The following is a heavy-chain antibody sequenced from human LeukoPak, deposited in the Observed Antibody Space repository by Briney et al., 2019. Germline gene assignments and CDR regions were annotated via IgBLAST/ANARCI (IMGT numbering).Heavy chain of an antibody. Sequence: PSETLSLTCAVYGGSFSGYYWSWIRQPPGKGLEWIGEINHSGSTNYNPSLKSRVTISVDTSKNQFPLKLSSVTAADTAVYYCARALHYWGQGTLVTVSS. CDR1: GGSFSGYY. CDR3: ARALHY. J-gene: IGHJ4*02. CDR2: INHSGST. V-gene: IGHV4-34*01.